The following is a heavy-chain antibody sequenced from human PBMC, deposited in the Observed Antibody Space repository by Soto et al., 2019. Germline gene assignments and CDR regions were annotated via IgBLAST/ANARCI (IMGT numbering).Heavy chain of an antibody. D-gene: IGHD4-17*01. V-gene: IGHV3-9*01. Sequence: EVQLVESGGGLVQPGRSLRLSCAASGFTFGDYAMHWVRQAPGKGLEWVSGISWNSGSIGYADSVKGRFTISRDNAKNTLYLQMNSLRAEDTALYYCAKDTGDYAEGQGDAFDIWGQGTMVTVSS. J-gene: IGHJ3*02. CDR1: GFTFGDYA. CDR3: AKDTGDYAEGQGDAFDI. CDR2: ISWNSGSI.